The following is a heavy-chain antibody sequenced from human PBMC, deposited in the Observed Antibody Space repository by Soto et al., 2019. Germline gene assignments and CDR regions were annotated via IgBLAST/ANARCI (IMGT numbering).Heavy chain of an antibody. V-gene: IGHV2-5*02. CDR3: AHSSPHYYDTSGYWYFAL. D-gene: IGHD3-22*01. CDR2: IYWDDDK. Sequence: QITLRESGPTLVKPTQTLTLTCTFSGFSLTTSGVGVGWIRPPPGKALEWLALIYWDDDKRYSPSLKSRLTITKDTSKNQVVLTMTNMDPVDTATYYCAHSSPHYYDTSGYWYFALWCRGTLVTVSS. J-gene: IGHJ2*01. CDR1: GFSLTTSGVG.